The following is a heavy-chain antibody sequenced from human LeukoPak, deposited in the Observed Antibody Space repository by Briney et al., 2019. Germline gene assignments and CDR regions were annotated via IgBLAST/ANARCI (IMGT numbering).Heavy chain of an antibody. Sequence: GASVKVSCKASGFTFTSSAVQWVRQARGQRLEWIGWIVVGSGNTNYAQKFQERVTITRDMSTSTAYMELSSLRSEDTAVYYCARLPTYGDFPDYWGQGTLVTVSS. D-gene: IGHD4-17*01. CDR3: ARLPTYGDFPDY. CDR2: IVVGSGNT. V-gene: IGHV1-58*01. J-gene: IGHJ4*02. CDR1: GFTFTSSA.